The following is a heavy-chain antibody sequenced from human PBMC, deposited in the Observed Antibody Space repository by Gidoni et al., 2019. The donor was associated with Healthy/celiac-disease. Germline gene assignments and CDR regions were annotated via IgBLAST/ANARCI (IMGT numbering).Heavy chain of an antibody. V-gene: IGHV1-69*01. CDR3: ARDFFDYSNYIPSYMDV. D-gene: IGHD4-4*01. Sequence: TANYAQKFQGRVTSTADEATSTAYMELSSLRSEDTAVYYCARDFFDYSNYIPSYMDVWGKGTTVTVSS. CDR2: TA. J-gene: IGHJ6*03.